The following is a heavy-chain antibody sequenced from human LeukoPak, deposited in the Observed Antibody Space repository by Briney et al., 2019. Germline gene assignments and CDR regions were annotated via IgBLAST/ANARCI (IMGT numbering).Heavy chain of an antibody. V-gene: IGHV1-46*01. CDR2: INPCNGDT. J-gene: IGHJ4*02. D-gene: IGHD1-1*01. CDR1: GYTFTYHY. Sequence: GASVKVSCKASGYTFTYHYIHLVRQAPGQGLEWMGIINPCNGDTNYAQRFQSRVTMTRDTSTSTVYMELSSLDSEDTAVYYCARESDVGKDFDCWGQGTLASVSS. CDR3: ARESDVGKDFDC.